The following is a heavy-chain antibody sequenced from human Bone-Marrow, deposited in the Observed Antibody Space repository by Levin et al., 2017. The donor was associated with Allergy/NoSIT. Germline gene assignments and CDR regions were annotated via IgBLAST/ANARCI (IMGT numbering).Heavy chain of an antibody. CDR2: ISYDGGYK. D-gene: IGHD1-26*01. CDR1: GFTFSAFG. J-gene: IGHJ4*02. Sequence: GESLKISCAASGFTFSAFGMHWVRQAPGRGLEWVAVISYDGGYKFYADSVKGRFTISRDNSKNTHYLQMNSLRAEDTAVYYCTRDRGEWGQFYFDYWGQGILVTVSS. CDR3: TRDRGEWGQFYFDY. V-gene: IGHV3-33*01.